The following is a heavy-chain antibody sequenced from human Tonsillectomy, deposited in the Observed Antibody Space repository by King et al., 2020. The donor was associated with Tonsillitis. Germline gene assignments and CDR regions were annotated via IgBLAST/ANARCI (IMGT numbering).Heavy chain of an antibody. V-gene: IGHV4-34*01. CDR2: INHSGST. D-gene: IGHD1-1*01. CDR3: ARATTGTPLGN. CDR1: GGSFSGYY. J-gene: IGHJ4*02. Sequence: VQLQQWGAGLLKPSETLSLTCAVYGGSFSGYYWSWIRQPPGKGLEWIGEINHSGSTNYNPSLKSRVTISVDTSKNQFSLKLSSVTAADTAVYYCARATTGTPLGNWGQGTLVTVSS.